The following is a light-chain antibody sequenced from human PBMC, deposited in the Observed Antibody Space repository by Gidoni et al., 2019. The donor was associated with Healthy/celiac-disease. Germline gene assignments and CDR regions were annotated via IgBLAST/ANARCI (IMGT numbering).Light chain of an antibody. CDR2: DVS. CDR3: SSYTSSSTLVV. J-gene: IGLJ2*01. CDR1: SSDVGGYHY. V-gene: IGLV2-14*01. Sequence: SALTQPASVSGSPGQSITLSCTGTSSDVGGYHYVSWYQLHPGKAPKLMIYDVSNRPSGVSNRFSGSKSGNTASLTISGLQAEDEADYYGSSYTSSSTLVVFGGGTKLTVL.